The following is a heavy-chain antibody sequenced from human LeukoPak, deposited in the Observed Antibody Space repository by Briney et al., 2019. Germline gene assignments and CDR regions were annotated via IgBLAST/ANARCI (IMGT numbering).Heavy chain of an antibody. D-gene: IGHD6-13*01. CDR1: GGSISSSSYY. V-gene: IGHV4-39*07. J-gene: IGHJ4*02. CDR2: IYYSGST. Sequence: SETLSLTCTVSGGSISSSSYYWGWIRQPPGKGLEWIGSIYYSGSTYYNPSLKSRVTISVDTSKNQFSLKLSSVTAADTAVYYCAGPSSWYYFDYWGQGTLVTVSS. CDR3: AGPSSWYYFDY.